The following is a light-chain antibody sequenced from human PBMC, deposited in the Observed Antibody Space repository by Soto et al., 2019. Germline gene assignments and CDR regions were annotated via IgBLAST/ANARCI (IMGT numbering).Light chain of an antibody. CDR3: SSYTSSSTPYV. Sequence: QSALTQPASVSGSPGQSITISCTGTSSDVGGHNYVSWYQHHPGKAPKLMIFDVSNRPSGVSNRFSGSKSANTASLTISGLQAEDEADYYCSSYTSSSTPYVFGTGTKVTVL. CDR1: SSDVGGHNY. J-gene: IGLJ1*01. V-gene: IGLV2-14*03. CDR2: DVS.